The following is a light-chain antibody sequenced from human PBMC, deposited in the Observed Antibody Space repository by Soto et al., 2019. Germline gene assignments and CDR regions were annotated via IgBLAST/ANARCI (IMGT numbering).Light chain of an antibody. V-gene: IGKV3-20*01. J-gene: IGKJ2*01. CDR1: QTITNDY. CDR2: GAS. CDR3: HQYLDSPNT. Sequence: EILLTQSPDTLSLSPGERATFSCRATQTITNDYVAWYQHKPGQAPRLLIYGASRRATGIPERISGSGSGTDFTLSITGLEPEDFAVYFCHQYLDSPNTFGQGTKLEIK.